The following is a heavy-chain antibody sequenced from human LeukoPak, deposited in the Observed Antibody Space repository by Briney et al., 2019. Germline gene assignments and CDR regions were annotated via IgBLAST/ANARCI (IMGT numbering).Heavy chain of an antibody. V-gene: IGHV3-30*18. CDR2: ISYDGSNK. J-gene: IGHJ6*02. Sequence: PGGSLRLSCAASGFTFSGYGMHWVRQAPGKGLEWVAVISYDGSNKYYADSVKGRLTISRDNSKNTLYLQMNSLRAEDTAVYYCAKDTSISSSWGYYYGMDVWGQGTTVTVSS. D-gene: IGHD6-13*01. CDR3: AKDTSISSSWGYYYGMDV. CDR1: GFTFSGYG.